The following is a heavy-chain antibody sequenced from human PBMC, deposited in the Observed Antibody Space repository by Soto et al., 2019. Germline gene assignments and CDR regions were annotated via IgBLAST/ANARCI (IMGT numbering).Heavy chain of an antibody. J-gene: IGHJ4*02. Sequence: QVQLVESGGGVVQPGRSLRLSCAASGFTFSSHPVHWVRQAPGKGLDWVAVISYDGTNKYYADSVKGRFTISRDNSRNTLYLQMTSLRADDTAMYYCARDRSYDSSGYYQDWGQGTLVTVSS. V-gene: IGHV3-30-3*01. CDR2: ISYDGTNK. CDR1: GFTFSSHP. CDR3: ARDRSYDSSGYYQD. D-gene: IGHD3-22*01.